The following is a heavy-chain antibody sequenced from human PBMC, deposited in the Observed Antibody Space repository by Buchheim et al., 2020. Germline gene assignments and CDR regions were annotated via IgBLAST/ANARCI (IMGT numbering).Heavy chain of an antibody. J-gene: IGHJ4*02. CDR3: ARDRGFADY. D-gene: IGHD3-10*01. CDR2: IKQDGSGN. CDR1: GFTFSSYW. V-gene: IGHV3-7*01. Sequence: EVQLVESGGGLVQPGGSLRLSCAASGFTFSSYWMSWVRQAPGKGLGWVANIKQDGSGNSYVDSVKGRFPISRDNARNSLYLQMNSLRAEDTAVYYCARDRGFADYWGQGTL.